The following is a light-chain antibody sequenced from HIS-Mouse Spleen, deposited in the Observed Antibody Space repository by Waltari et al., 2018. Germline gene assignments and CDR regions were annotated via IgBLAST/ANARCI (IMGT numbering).Light chain of an antibody. CDR2: DKK. CDR1: SSNIGNNY. Sequence: QSVLTQPPSVSAAPGQKVTISCSGSSSNIGNNYVSWYQQLPGTAPKLLIYDKKKRPEGIPDRFSGSKSGTSATLGITGLQTGDEADYYCGTWDSSLSAWVFGGGTKLTVL. CDR3: GTWDSSLSAWV. V-gene: IGLV1-51*01. J-gene: IGLJ3*02.